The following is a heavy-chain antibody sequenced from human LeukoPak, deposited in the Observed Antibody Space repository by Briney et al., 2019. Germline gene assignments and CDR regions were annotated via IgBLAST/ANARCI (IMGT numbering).Heavy chain of an antibody. CDR2: INHSGST. CDR1: GYSISSGYY. Sequence: SETLSLTCTVSGYSISSGYYWGWIRQPPGKGLEWIGEINHSGSTNYNPSLKSRVTISVDTSKNQFSLKLSSVTAADTAVYYCARLAKESSRVDYWGQGTLVTVSS. J-gene: IGHJ4*02. V-gene: IGHV4-38-2*02. CDR3: ARLAKESSRVDY. D-gene: IGHD6-13*01.